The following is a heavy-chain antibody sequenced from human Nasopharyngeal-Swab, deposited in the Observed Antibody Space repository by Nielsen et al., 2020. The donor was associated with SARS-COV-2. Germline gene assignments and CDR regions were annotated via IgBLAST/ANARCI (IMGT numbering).Heavy chain of an antibody. Sequence: GESLKISCAASGFTFSDHAIHWVRQAPGKGLEWVAVISYDETDQYYSGSVKGRLTISRDSSKKVVYLQMNSLRPEDTGLYYCAKEMFKYGSGVSSDGFDVWGQGPRVTVSS. D-gene: IGHD3-10*01. CDR3: AKEMFKYGSGVSSDGFDV. CDR1: GFTFSDHA. CDR2: ISYDETDQ. J-gene: IGHJ3*01. V-gene: IGHV3-30*04.